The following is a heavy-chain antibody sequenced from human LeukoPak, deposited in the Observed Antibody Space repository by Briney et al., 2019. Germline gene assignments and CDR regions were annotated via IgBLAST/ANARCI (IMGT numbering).Heavy chain of an antibody. CDR1: GGTFSSYA. J-gene: IGHJ4*02. CDR3: ARGRGYSYGEY. CDR2: IIPIFGAA. Sequence: GASVKVSCKASGGTFSSYAISWVRQAPGQGLEWMGGIIPIFGAANYAQKFQGRVTITADESTSTAYMELSSLRSEDTAAYYCARGRGYSYGEYWGQGTLVTVSS. V-gene: IGHV1-69*13. D-gene: IGHD5-18*01.